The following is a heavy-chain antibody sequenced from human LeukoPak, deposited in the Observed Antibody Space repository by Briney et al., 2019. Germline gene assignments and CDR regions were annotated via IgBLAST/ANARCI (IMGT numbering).Heavy chain of an antibody. CDR2: IKQDGSEK. Sequence: GGSLRLSCAASGFTFSSYWMSWVRQAPGKGLEWVANIKQDGSEKYYVDSVKGRFTISRDNAKNSLYLHMNSLRAEDTAVYYCARDHGIAAAAVYYYYMDVWGKGTAVTVSS. CDR3: ARDHGIAAAAVYYYYMDV. D-gene: IGHD6-13*01. J-gene: IGHJ6*03. V-gene: IGHV3-7*01. CDR1: GFTFSSYW.